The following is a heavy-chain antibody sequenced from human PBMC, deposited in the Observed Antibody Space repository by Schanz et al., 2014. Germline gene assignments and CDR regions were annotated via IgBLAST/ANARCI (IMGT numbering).Heavy chain of an antibody. CDR2: INPSGGST. CDR1: GYTFTSDS. J-gene: IGHJ4*02. CDR3: GRGFSRSYIDF. V-gene: IGHV1-46*03. Sequence: QVQLVQSGPEVKKPGASVRLSCKASGYTFTSDSMHWVRQAPGQGLEWMGIINPSGGSTRYGQKFQGRITVTTDTSTSTVYLELSSLRSDDTAVYYCGRGFSRSYIDFWGQGTLITVSS. D-gene: IGHD6-6*01.